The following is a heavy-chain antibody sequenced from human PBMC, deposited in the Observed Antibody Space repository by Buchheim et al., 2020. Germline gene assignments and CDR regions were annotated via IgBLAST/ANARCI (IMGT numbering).Heavy chain of an antibody. CDR1: GFTFSSYG. Sequence: QVQLVESGGGVVQPGRSLRLSCAASGFTFSSYGMHWVRQAPGKGLEWVAVIWYYGSIKYYVDSVKGRFTISRDNSKNTLHMQMNSLRAEDTAVYYCARDQCSSTSCYTGYWGQGTL. CDR3: ARDQCSSTSCYTGY. CDR2: IWYYGSIK. J-gene: IGHJ4*02. V-gene: IGHV3-33*01. D-gene: IGHD2-2*02.